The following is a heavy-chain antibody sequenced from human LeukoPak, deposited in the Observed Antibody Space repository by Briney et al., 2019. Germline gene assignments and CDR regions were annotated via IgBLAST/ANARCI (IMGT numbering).Heavy chain of an antibody. V-gene: IGHV3-30-3*01. CDR3: ARDLSSGWYWGSFDY. J-gene: IGHJ4*02. CDR2: ISYDGCNK. D-gene: IGHD6-19*01. Sequence: GGSLRLSCAASGFTFSSYAMHWVRQAPGKGLEWVAVISYDGCNKYYADSVKGRFTISRDNSKNTLYLQMNSLRAEDTAVYYCARDLSSGWYWGSFDYWGQGTLVTVSS. CDR1: GFTFSSYA.